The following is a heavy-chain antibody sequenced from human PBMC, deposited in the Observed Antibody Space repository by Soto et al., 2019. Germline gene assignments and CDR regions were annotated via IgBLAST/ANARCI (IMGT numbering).Heavy chain of an antibody. CDR2: VSFDGSNE. D-gene: IGHD1-26*01. CDR1: GFTFSGFA. V-gene: IGHV3-30-3*01. Sequence: GGSLRLSCAASGFTFSGFAIHWVRQAPGKGLEWVSTVSFDGSNEYYADSVKGRFTISRDNSKNTLSLQMNSLRAEDTAVYYCAKAGGLSGNYYTSNSYSFDYWGQGTLVTVSS. CDR3: AKAGGLSGNYYTSNSYSFDY. J-gene: IGHJ4*02.